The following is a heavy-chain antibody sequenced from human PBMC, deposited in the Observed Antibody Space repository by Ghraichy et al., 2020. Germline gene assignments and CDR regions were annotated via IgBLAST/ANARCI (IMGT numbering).Heavy chain of an antibody. Sequence: GGSLRLSCAASGFTFDDYAMHWVRQAPGKGLEWVSGISWNSGSIGYADSVKGRFTISRDNAKNSLYLQMNSLRAEDTALYYCAKGSWHQVGYFDYWGQGTLVTVSS. J-gene: IGHJ4*02. D-gene: IGHD2-2*01. V-gene: IGHV3-9*01. CDR1: GFTFDDYA. CDR2: ISWNSGSI. CDR3: AKGSWHQVGYFDY.